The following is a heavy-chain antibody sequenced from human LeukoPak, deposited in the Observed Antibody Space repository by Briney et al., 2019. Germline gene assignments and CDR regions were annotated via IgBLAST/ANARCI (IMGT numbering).Heavy chain of an antibody. J-gene: IGHJ4*02. CDR2: IYHSGST. V-gene: IGHV4-38-2*01. CDR1: GGSFSGYY. D-gene: IGHD5-18*01. CDR3: ARVSGAIVNSYYFDY. Sequence: TSETLSLTCAVYGGSFSGYYWGWIRQPPGKGLEGIGSIYHSGSTYYNPSLKSRVTISVDTSKNQFSLKLSSVTAADTAVYYCARVSGAIVNSYYFDYWGQGTLVTVSS.